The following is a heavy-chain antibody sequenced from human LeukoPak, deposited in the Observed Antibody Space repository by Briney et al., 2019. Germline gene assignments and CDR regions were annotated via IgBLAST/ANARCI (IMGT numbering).Heavy chain of an antibody. J-gene: IGHJ3*02. CDR2: ISAYNGNT. CDR3: ARDLYYGSGSYPNAFDI. D-gene: IGHD3-10*01. Sequence: ASVKVSCKASGYTFTSYGISWVRQAPGQGLEWMGWISAYNGNTNYAQKLQGRVTMTTDTSTSTAYVELRSLRSDDTAVYYCARDLYYGSGSYPNAFDIWGQGTMVTVSS. CDR1: GYTFTSYG. V-gene: IGHV1-18*01.